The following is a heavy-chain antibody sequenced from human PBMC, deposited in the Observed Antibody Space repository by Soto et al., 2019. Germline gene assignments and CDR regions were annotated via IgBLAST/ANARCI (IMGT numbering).Heavy chain of an antibody. CDR2: ISWNSGSI. J-gene: IGHJ4*02. Sequence: EVQLVESGGGLVQPGRSLRLSCAASGFTFDDYAMHWVRQAPGKGLEWVSGISWNSGSIGYADSVKGRFTISRDNAKNSLYLQMNSLRAEDTALYYCAKSVQWELPDYWGQGTLVTVSS. V-gene: IGHV3-9*01. CDR1: GFTFDDYA. D-gene: IGHD1-26*01. CDR3: AKSVQWELPDY.